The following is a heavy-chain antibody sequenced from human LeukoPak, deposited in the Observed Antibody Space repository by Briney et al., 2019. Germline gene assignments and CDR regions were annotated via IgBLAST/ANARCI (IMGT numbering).Heavy chain of an antibody. CDR2: ISSSGSTI. D-gene: IGHD3-10*01. Sequence: GGSLRLSCAASGFTFSSYEMNWVRQAPGKGLEWVSYISSSGSTIYYADSVKGRFTISRDNAKNSLYLQMNSLRAEDTAVYYCAACITMVRGVRGFDYWGQGTLVTVSS. CDR1: GFTFSSYE. J-gene: IGHJ4*02. CDR3: AACITMVRGVRGFDY. V-gene: IGHV3-48*03.